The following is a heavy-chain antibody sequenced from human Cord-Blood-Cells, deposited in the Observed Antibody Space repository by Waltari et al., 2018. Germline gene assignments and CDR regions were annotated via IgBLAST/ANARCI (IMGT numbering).Heavy chain of an antibody. J-gene: IGHJ6*02. CDR2: INHSGST. CDR3: ADGYYYGMDV. CDR1: GGSFSGYY. V-gene: IGHV4-34*01. Sequence: QVQLQQWGAGLLKPSETLSLTCAVYGGSFSGYYWSWIRQPPGKGLGWIGEINHSGSTNYNPSLKSRVTISVDTSKNQFSLKLSSVTAADTAVYYCADGYYYGMDVWGQGTTVTVSS.